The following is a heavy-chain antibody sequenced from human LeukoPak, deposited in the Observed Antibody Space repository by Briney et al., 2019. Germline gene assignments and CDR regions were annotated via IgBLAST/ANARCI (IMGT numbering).Heavy chain of an antibody. CDR2: IWYDGSNK. J-gene: IGHJ4*02. D-gene: IGHD3-10*01. CDR3: TTSWPKVREGDQ. Sequence: GGSLRLSCATSGFTLRNYGMHWVRQAPGKGLEWVAIIWYDGSNKYYADSVKGRFTISRDNSKNTLYLQMNSLRAEDTAVYYCTTSWPKVREGDQWGQGTLVTVSS. V-gene: IGHV3-33*01. CDR1: GFTLRNYG.